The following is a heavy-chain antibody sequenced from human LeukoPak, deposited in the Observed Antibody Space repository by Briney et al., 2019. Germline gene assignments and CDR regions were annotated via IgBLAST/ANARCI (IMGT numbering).Heavy chain of an antibody. Sequence: SETLSLTCTVSGGSVSSGSYYWSWIRQPPGKGLEWIGYIYYSGSTNYNPSLKSRVTISVDTSKNQFSLKLSSVTAADTAVYYCAREDCGGDCYSRSDDAFDIWGQGTMVTVSS. D-gene: IGHD2-21*02. V-gene: IGHV4-61*01. CDR3: AREDCGGDCYSRSDDAFDI. CDR2: IYYSGST. J-gene: IGHJ3*02. CDR1: GGSVSSGSYY.